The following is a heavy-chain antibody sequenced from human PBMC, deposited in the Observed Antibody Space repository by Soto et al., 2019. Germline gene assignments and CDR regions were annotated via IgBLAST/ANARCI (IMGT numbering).Heavy chain of an antibody. D-gene: IGHD5-12*01. Sequence: ASVKVSCKASGYTFTSYAMHWVRQAPGQRLEWMGWINAGNGNTKYSQKFQGRVTITRDTSASTAYMELSSLRSEDTAVYYCGRGAGVATITPHRIDPAQTTWFAPGGQGTLVTV. CDR2: INAGNGNT. CDR1: GYTFTSYA. CDR3: GRGAGVATITPHRIDPAQTTWFAP. J-gene: IGHJ5*02. V-gene: IGHV1-3*01.